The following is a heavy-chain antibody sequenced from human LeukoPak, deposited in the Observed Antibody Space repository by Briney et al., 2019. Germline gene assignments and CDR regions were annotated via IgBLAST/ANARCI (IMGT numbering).Heavy chain of an antibody. J-gene: IGHJ4*02. D-gene: IGHD1-14*01. CDR1: GFTVSSNY. Sequence: GGSLRLSCAASGFTVSSNYMSWVRQAPGKGLEWVSSISSSSSYIYYADSVKGLFTISRDKAKNSLYLQMNSLRAEDKAVYYCARVLGITSEFDYWGQGTLVTVSS. V-gene: IGHV3-21*01. CDR3: ARVLGITSEFDY. CDR2: ISSSSSYI.